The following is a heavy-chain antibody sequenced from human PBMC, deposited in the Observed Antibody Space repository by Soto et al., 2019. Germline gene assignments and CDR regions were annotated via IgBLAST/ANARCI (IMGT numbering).Heavy chain of an antibody. CDR1: GYNFTSYW. CDR3: AIQTSGIAAAGAGYYYYGMDV. Sequence: GGSLKISCKGSGYNFTSYWIGWVRQTHGKGLEWMGIIYPGDSDTRYSPSFQGQVTISADKSISIAYLQRSSLKASDTDIYYCAIQTSGIAAAGAGYYYYGMDVWGQGTTVTVSS. CDR2: IYPGDSDT. D-gene: IGHD6-13*01. J-gene: IGHJ6*02. V-gene: IGHV5-51*01.